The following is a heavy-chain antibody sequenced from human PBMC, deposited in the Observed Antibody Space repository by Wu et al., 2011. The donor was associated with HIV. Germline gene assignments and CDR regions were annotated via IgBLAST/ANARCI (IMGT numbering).Heavy chain of an antibody. CDR2: INPKSGGT. J-gene: IGHJ5*02. V-gene: IGHV1-2*02. CDR1: GYTFTGYY. D-gene: IGHD6-13*01. CDR3: ARDPRVAAAGTGWFDP. Sequence: QVQLVQSGAEVKKPGASVKVSCKASGYTFTGYYMHWVRQAPGQGPEWMGWINPKSGGTNYAQKFQGRVTMTRDTSISTAYMELSRLRSDDTAVYYCARDPRVAAAGTGWFDPWGQGTLVTVSS.